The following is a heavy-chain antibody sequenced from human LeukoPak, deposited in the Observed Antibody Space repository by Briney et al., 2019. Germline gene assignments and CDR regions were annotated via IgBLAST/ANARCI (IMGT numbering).Heavy chain of an antibody. D-gene: IGHD6-13*01. CDR2: ISSSSSYI. V-gene: IGHV3-21*01. Sequence: SGGSLRLSRAASGFTFSSYSMNWVRQAPGKGLEWVSSISSSSSYIYYADSVKGRFTISRDNAKNSLYLQMNSLRAEDTAVYYCARGLAAGTLDYWGRGTLVTVSS. J-gene: IGHJ4*02. CDR1: GFTFSSYS. CDR3: ARGLAAGTLDY.